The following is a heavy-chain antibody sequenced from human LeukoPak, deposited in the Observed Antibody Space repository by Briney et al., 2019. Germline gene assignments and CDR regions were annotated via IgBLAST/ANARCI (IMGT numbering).Heavy chain of an antibody. J-gene: IGHJ4*02. D-gene: IGHD4-23*01. V-gene: IGHV3-30*02. CDR3: ASNPAGPTVASGDY. CDR1: GFTFSSYG. CDR2: IRYDGSKK. Sequence: GGSLRLSCAASGFTFSSYGMHWVRQAPGKGVEWVVFIRYDGSKKYYADSVKGRFTISRDNSKNTLYLQMNSLRAEDTAVYYCASNPAGPTVASGDYWGQGTLVTVSS.